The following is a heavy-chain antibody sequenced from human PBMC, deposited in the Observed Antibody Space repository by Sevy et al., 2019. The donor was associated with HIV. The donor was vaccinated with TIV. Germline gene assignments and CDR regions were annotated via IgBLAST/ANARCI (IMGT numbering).Heavy chain of an antibody. CDR2: MSHDGNYK. CDR1: GFTFSDYD. Sequence: GGSLRLSCAASGFTFSDYDMHWVRQAPGKGLEWVAVMSHDGNYKNLADSVKVRFTISRDNFKNTLYLQMNSLRVEDTAVYFCARLFSCGGDCYYLDYWGQGAPVTVSS. J-gene: IGHJ4*02. V-gene: IGHV3-30*04. CDR3: ARLFSCGGDCYYLDY. D-gene: IGHD2-21*02.